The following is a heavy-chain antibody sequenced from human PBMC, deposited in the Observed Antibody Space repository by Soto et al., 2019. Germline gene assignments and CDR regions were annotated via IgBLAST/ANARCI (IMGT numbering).Heavy chain of an antibody. CDR1: GFPFGDYY. V-gene: IGHV3-11*01. Sequence: SGGSLRLSCAASGFPFGDYYMSWIRQAPRKGLEWISHIGNSGSPIFYADSVKGRFTIYRDNAKNSLYLQMNSLRAEDTAVYYCARWDFWTGFSYTYYHPMDVWGQGTTVTVSS. CDR2: IGNSGSPI. J-gene: IGHJ6*02. CDR3: ARWDFWTGFSYTYYHPMDV. D-gene: IGHD3-3*01.